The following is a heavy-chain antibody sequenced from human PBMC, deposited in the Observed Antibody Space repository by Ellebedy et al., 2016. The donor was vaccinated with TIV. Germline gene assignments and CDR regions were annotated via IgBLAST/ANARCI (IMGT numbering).Heavy chain of an antibody. D-gene: IGHD3-10*01. Sequence: GESLKISCAASGFSLNVNYMSWVRQAPGKGLEWVSYITSGSSTIKYADSVKGRFTISRDNAKNSLYLQMNSLRAEDTAVYYCARVQLVWFESDCWGQGTLVTVSS. CDR3: ARVQLVWFESDC. V-gene: IGHV3-11*04. CDR2: ITSGSSTI. J-gene: IGHJ4*02. CDR1: GFSLNVNY.